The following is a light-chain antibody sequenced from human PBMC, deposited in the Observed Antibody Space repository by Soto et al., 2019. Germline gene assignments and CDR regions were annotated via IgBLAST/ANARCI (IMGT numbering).Light chain of an antibody. CDR3: SSYTSSSTRV. V-gene: IGLV2-14*01. CDR2: DVS. Sequence: QSVLTQPASGSGAPGQSITISCTGTNRDVGGHNYVSWYQQHPGKAPKLMIYDVSNRPSGVSNRFSGSKSGNTASLTISGLQAEDEADYYCSSYTSSSTRVFGTGTKVTVL. J-gene: IGLJ1*01. CDR1: NRDVGGHNY.